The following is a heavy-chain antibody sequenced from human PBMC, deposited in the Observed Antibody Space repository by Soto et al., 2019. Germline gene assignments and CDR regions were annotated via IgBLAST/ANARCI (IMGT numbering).Heavy chain of an antibody. V-gene: IGHV4-31*03. Sequence: QVQLQESGPGLVKPSQTLSLTCTVSGGSISSGGYYWSWIRQHPGKGLEWIGYIYYSGSTYYNPSLKSRVTISVDTSKNQFALKLSSVTAADTAVYYCARDLAYYYDSSGPNDAFDIWGQGTMVTVSS. CDR1: GGSISSGGYY. CDR2: IYYSGST. J-gene: IGHJ3*02. D-gene: IGHD3-22*01. CDR3: ARDLAYYYDSSGPNDAFDI.